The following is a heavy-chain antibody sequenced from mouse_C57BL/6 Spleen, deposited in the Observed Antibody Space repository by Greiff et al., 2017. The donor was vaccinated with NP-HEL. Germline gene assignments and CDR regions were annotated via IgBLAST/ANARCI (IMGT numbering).Heavy chain of an antibody. CDR2: IDPEDGDT. V-gene: IGHV14-1*01. Sequence: VQLQQSGAELVRPGASVKLSCTASGFNIKDYYMHWVKQRPEQGLEWIGRIDPEDGDTEYAPKFQGKATMTADTSSNTAYLQLSSLTSEDTAVYYCYYYGSSFFDYWGQGTTLTVSS. D-gene: IGHD1-1*01. CDR3: YYYGSSFFDY. J-gene: IGHJ2*01. CDR1: GFNIKDYY.